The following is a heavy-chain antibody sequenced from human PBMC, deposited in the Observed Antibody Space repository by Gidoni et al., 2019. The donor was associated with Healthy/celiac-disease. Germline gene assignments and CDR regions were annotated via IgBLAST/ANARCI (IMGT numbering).Heavy chain of an antibody. CDR1: GFTFSSYG. V-gene: IGHV3-33*01. J-gene: IGHJ3*02. Sequence: QVQLVESGGGVVQPGRSLRLSCAASGFTFSSYGMHWVRQAPGKGLEWVAVIWYDGSNKYYADSVKGRFTISRDNSKNTLYLQMNSLRAEDTAVYYCARDGGSRWQQLVPDAFDIWGQGTMVTVSS. CDR2: IWYDGSNK. D-gene: IGHD6-13*01. CDR3: ARDGGSRWQQLVPDAFDI.